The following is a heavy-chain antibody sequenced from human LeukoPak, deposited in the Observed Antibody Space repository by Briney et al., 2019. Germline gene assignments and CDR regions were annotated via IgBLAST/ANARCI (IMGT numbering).Heavy chain of an antibody. D-gene: IGHD2-2*01. CDR1: GGSITGHY. CDR2: ISYSGRT. Sequence: SETLSLTCTVSGGSITGHYWIWIRQPPGKGLEWIGHISYSGRTNYNPSLKSRVAMSVDTSKNQLSLKLTSVTAADTAVYYCAKGYRDVVGWFGPGGQGTLVTAS. V-gene: IGHV4-59*11. CDR3: AKGYRDVVGWFGP. J-gene: IGHJ5*02.